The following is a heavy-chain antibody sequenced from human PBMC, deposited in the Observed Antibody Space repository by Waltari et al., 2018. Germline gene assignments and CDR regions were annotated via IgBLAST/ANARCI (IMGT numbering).Heavy chain of an antibody. Sequence: EVQPMEYGGEFVQPGGYLVHSCSASQSTFSIAWCPAVRQAPGKGMVWVARSNSDGSSTSYADSVKGRFTISKDNAKNTVYLQMNSLRAEDTAIYYCARGARRTTVTTGWWYFDLWGRGTLVTVSS. CDR2: SNSDGSST. V-gene: IGHV3-74*01. J-gene: IGHJ2*01. CDR3: ARGARRTTVTTGWWYFDL. D-gene: IGHD4-17*01. CDR1: QSTFSIAW.